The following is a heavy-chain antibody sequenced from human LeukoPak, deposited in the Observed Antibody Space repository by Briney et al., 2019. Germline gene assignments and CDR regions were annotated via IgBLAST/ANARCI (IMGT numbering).Heavy chain of an antibody. J-gene: IGHJ4*02. CDR3: ASDLGYSSSWSFDY. Sequence: SETLSLTCAVYGGSFSGYYWSWIRQPPGKGLEWIGEINHSGSTNYNPSLKSRVTISVDTSKNQFSLKLSSVTAADTAVYYCASDLGYSSSWSFDYWGQGTLVTVSS. CDR1: GGSFSGYY. D-gene: IGHD6-13*01. CDR2: INHSGST. V-gene: IGHV4-34*01.